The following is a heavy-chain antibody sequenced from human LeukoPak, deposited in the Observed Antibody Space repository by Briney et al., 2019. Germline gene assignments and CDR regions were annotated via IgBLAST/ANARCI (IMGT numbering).Heavy chain of an antibody. CDR3: ARSLRAAAAGQIDY. CDR1: GGSFSGYY. Sequence: SETLSLTCAVYGGSFSGYYWSWIRQPPGKGLEWIGEINHSGSTNYNPSLKSRVTISVDKSKNQFSLKLSSVTAADTAVYYCARSLRAAAAGQIDYWGQGTLVTVSS. D-gene: IGHD6-13*01. CDR2: INHSGST. J-gene: IGHJ4*02. V-gene: IGHV4-34*01.